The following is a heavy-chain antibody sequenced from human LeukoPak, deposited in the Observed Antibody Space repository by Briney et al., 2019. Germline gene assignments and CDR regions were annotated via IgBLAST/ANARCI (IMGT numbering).Heavy chain of an antibody. D-gene: IGHD4-17*01. V-gene: IGHV1-2*02. CDR2: INPNSGGT. Sequence: ASVKVSCKASGYTFTGYYMHWVRQAPGQGLEWMGWINPNSGGTNYAQKFQGRVTMTRDTSTSTVYMELSSLRSEDTAVYYCARDGTTVTPHGVFDYWGQGTLVTVSS. CDR3: ARDGTTVTPHGVFDY. CDR1: GYTFTGYY. J-gene: IGHJ4*02.